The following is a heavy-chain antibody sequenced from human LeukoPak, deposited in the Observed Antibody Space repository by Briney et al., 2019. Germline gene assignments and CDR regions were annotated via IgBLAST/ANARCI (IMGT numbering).Heavy chain of an antibody. CDR3: ATDRDSIERYYFDY. J-gene: IGHJ4*02. CDR1: GYTFTSYA. V-gene: IGHV1-3*01. D-gene: IGHD5-24*01. Sequence: GASVKVSCKASGYTFTSYAMHWVRQAPGQRLEWMGWINAGNGNTKYSQKFQGRVTITRDTSASTAYMELSSLRSEDTAVYYCATDRDSIERYYFDYWGQGTLVTVSS. CDR2: INAGNGNT.